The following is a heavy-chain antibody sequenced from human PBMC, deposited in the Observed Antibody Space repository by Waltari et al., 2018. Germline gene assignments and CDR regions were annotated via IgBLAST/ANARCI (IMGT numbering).Heavy chain of an antibody. Sequence: EAQLLESGGGLVQPGGSLRLSCRAFGFTCSGYAMSWVRQAPGKGLDGVSGISDSGGSTFYADSVKGRFTISRDNSKNTLFLQMNSLRAEDTAIYYCAKKSWGFGVAFIRAVDYWGQGTLVTVSS. V-gene: IGHV3-23*01. CDR1: GFTCSGYA. D-gene: IGHD3-3*01. CDR3: AKKSWGFGVAFIRAVDY. J-gene: IGHJ4*02. CDR2: ISDSGGST.